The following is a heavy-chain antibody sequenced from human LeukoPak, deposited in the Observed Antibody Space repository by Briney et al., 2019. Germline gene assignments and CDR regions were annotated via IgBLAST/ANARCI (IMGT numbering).Heavy chain of an antibody. CDR3: AVGTYYYDSSGYSEYFQH. CDR2: IYYSGST. V-gene: IGHV4-59*12. D-gene: IGHD3-22*01. CDR1: GGSISSYY. J-gene: IGHJ1*01. Sequence: SETLSLTCTVFGGSISSYYWSWIWQPPGKGLEWIGYIYYSGSTNYNPSLKSRVTISVDTSKNQFSLKLSSVTAADTAVYYCAVGTYYYDSSGYSEYFQHWGQGTLVTVSS.